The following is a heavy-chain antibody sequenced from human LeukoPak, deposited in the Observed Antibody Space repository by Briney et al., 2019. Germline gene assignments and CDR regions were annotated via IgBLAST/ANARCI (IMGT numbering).Heavy chain of an antibody. Sequence: PGGSLRLSCAASGFTFSSYAMSWVRQAPGKGLEWVSAISGSGGSTYYADSVKGRFTISRDSAKNSLYLQMNSLRAEDTAVYYCARGGYSYGDWGQGTLVTVSS. V-gene: IGHV3-23*01. CDR3: ARGGYSYGD. J-gene: IGHJ4*02. CDR1: GFTFSSYA. D-gene: IGHD5-18*01. CDR2: ISGSGGST.